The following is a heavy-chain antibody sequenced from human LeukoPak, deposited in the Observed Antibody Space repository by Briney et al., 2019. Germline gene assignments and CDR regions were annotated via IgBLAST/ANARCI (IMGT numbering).Heavy chain of an antibody. Sequence: ASVKVSCKASGYTFTSYGITWVRQAPGQGLEWMGWISAYNGNTNYAQKVQGRVTMTTDTSTTTAYMELRSLRSDDTAVYYCARGPIIDIAIIPAADEYYYMDVWGKGTTVTVSS. D-gene: IGHD2-2*01. CDR3: ARGPIIDIAIIPAADEYYYMDV. J-gene: IGHJ6*03. CDR1: GYTFTSYG. CDR2: ISAYNGNT. V-gene: IGHV1-18*01.